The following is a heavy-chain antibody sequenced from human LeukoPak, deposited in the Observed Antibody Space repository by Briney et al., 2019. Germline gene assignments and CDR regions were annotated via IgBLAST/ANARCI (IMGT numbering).Heavy chain of an antibody. CDR3: ARVCSGGSCYYYFDY. J-gene: IGHJ4*02. CDR2: INPNSGGT. CDR1: GYTFTGYY. V-gene: IGHV1-2*02. D-gene: IGHD2-15*01. Sequence: ASVKLSCKASGYTFTGYYMHWVRQAPGQGLEWMGWINPNSGGTNYAQKFQGRVTMTRDTSISTAYMELSRLRSDDTAVYYCARVCSGGSCYYYFDYWGEGTLVTVSS.